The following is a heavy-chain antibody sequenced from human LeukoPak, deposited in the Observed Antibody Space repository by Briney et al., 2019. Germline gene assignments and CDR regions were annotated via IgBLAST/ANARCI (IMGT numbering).Heavy chain of an antibody. CDR3: ARRGATILGFDY. V-gene: IGHV4-34*01. D-gene: IGHD5-12*01. J-gene: IGHJ4*02. CDR1: GGSFRGYY. Sequence: SETPSLTCAVYGGSFRGYYWSWIRQPPGKGLEWIGEINHSGSTNYNPSPKSRVTISVDTSKNQFSLKLSSVTAADTAVYYCARRGATILGFDYWGQGTLVTVSS. CDR2: INHSGST.